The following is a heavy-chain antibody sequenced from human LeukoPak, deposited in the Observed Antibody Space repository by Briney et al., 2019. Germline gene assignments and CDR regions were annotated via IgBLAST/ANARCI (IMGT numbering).Heavy chain of an antibody. CDR3: ARERMTDCSSTSCYIAFFDY. CDR2: ISSSSSYI. D-gene: IGHD2-2*02. CDR1: GFTFSSYS. Sequence: PGGSLRLSCAASGFTFSSYSMNWVRQAPGKGLEWVSSISSSSSYIYYADSVKGRFTISRDSAKNSLYLQMNSLRAEDTAVYYCARERMTDCSSTSCYIAFFDYWGQGTLVTVSS. V-gene: IGHV3-21*01. J-gene: IGHJ4*02.